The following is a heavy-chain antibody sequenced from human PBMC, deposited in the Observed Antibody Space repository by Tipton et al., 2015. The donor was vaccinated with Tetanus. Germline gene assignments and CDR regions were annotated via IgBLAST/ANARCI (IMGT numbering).Heavy chain of an antibody. V-gene: IGHV5-51*01. CDR2: IYPGDSDT. J-gene: IGHJ4*02. D-gene: IGHD3-9*01. CDR1: GYRFSSYW. Sequence: QLVQSGAEVKEAGESLRISCKASGYRFSSYWIAWVRQMPGKGLEWVGLIYPGDSDTKISPSFRGQVTFSVDKSITTAYLQWSSLKASDTAIYYCAKGDPGNFDSWGQGTQVIVPS. CDR3: AKGDPGNFDS.